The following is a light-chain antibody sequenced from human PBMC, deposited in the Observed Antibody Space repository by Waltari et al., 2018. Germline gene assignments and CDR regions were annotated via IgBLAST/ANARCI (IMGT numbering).Light chain of an antibody. CDR1: QTISDY. J-gene: IGKJ1*01. CDR2: TAS. V-gene: IGKV1-39*01. CDR3: QQSYSAPWT. Sequence: DIQMTQSPSSLSASVGDRVTITCRASQTISDYLNWYQQRPGKAPKLLIYTASSLQSGVPSRLSGSGSGTDFTLTISDLQPEDFATYYCQQSYSAPWTFGQGTKVEIK.